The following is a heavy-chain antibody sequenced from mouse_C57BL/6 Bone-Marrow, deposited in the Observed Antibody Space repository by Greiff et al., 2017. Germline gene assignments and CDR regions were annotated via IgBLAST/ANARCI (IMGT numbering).Heavy chain of an antibody. CDR3: AGHYGSSYEAMDY. J-gene: IGHJ4*01. CDR1: GFTFSDYG. Sequence: EVLLVESGGGLVQPGGSLKLSCAASGFTFSDYGMAWVRQAPRKGPEWVAFISNLAYSIYYADTVTGRFTISRENAKDTLYLEMSSLRSEDTAMYYCAGHYGSSYEAMDYWGQGTSVTVSS. V-gene: IGHV5-15*01. D-gene: IGHD1-1*01. CDR2: ISNLAYSI.